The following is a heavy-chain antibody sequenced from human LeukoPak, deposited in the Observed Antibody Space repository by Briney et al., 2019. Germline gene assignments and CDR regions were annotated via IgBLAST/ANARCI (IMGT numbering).Heavy chain of an antibody. CDR3: ARGLYGPTDY. CDR2: ISGSGTGT. Sequence: GGSLRLSCAASEITFSSYAMSWVRQAPGKGLEWVSTISGSGTGTYYADSKKGRFTISRDNAKNSLYLQMNSLRAEDTAVYYCARGLYGPTDYWGQGTLVTVSS. V-gene: IGHV3-23*01. D-gene: IGHD2-2*02. CDR1: EITFSSYA. J-gene: IGHJ4*02.